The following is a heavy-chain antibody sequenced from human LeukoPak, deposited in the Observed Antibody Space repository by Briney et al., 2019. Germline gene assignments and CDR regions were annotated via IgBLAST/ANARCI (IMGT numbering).Heavy chain of an antibody. V-gene: IGHV3-30*18. J-gene: IGHJ4*02. CDR3: AKDLWQQLPQARSSFDY. CDR2: ISYDGSNK. Sequence: PGRSLRLSCAASGFTFRSYGMHWVRQAPGKGLEWVAVISYDGSNKYYADSVKGRFTISRDNSKNTLYLQMNSLRAEDTAVYYCAKDLWQQLPQARSSFDYWGQGTLVTVSS. D-gene: IGHD6-13*01. CDR1: GFTFRSYG.